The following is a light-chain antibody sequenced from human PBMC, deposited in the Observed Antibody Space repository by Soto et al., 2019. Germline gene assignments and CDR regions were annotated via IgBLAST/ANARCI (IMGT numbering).Light chain of an antibody. CDR3: SSYTTGNTYV. J-gene: IGLJ1*01. Sequence: QSALTQPASVSGSPGQSITISCTGTSTDVGVYNSVSWYQQHPGKVPKLMIYDVSNRPSGVSNRFSGSKSGNTASLTISGLQAEDEADYYCSSYTTGNTYVFGSGTQLTVL. CDR1: STDVGVYNS. V-gene: IGLV2-14*01. CDR2: DVS.